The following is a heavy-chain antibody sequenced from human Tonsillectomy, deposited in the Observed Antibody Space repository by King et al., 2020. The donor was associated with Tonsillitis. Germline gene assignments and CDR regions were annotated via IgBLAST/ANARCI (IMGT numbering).Heavy chain of an antibody. V-gene: IGHV4-34*01. D-gene: IGHD3-10*01. CDR3: ARGGYYGSGPWNY. Sequence: VQLQQWGAGLLKPSETLSLTCAVYGGSFSGYYWSWIRQPPGKGLEWIGEINHSGSTNYNPSLKSRVTISVDTSKNQFSLKLSPVTAADTAVYYCARGGYYGSGPWNYWGQGTLVTVSS. J-gene: IGHJ4*02. CDR2: INHSGST. CDR1: GGSFSGYY.